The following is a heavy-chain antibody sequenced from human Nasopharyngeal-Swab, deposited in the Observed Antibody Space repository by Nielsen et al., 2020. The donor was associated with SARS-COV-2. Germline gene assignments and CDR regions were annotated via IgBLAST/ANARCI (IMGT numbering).Heavy chain of an antibody. D-gene: IGHD5-12*01. Sequence: SETLSLTCAVYGGSFSGYYWSWIRQPPGKGLEWIGEINHSGSTNYNPSLKSRVTISVDTSKNQFSLKLSSVTAADTAVYYCTSLVAPIGGWGQGTLVTVSS. CDR3: TSLVAPIGG. J-gene: IGHJ4*02. V-gene: IGHV4-34*01. CDR2: INHSGST. CDR1: GGSFSGYY.